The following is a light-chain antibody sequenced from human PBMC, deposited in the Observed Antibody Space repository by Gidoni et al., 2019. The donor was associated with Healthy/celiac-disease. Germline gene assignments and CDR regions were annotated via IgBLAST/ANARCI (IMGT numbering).Light chain of an antibody. CDR1: SSDVGGYNY. Sequence: SALTQPASVSGSPGQSITISCTGTSSDVGGYNYFSWYQQHPGKAPKLMIYYVSNRPSGVSKRFSGSKSGNTASLTISGLQAEDEADYYCSSYTSSSTYVFGTGTKVTVL. J-gene: IGLJ1*01. CDR2: YVS. V-gene: IGLV2-14*01. CDR3: SSYTSSSTYV.